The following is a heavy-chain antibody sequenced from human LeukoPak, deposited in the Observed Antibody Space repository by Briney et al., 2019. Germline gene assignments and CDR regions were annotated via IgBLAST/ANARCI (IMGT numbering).Heavy chain of an antibody. CDR3: AKVRSWAIWFGLDY. Sequence: PGGSLRLSCAGSGFSFGSHAMTWVRQAPGKGLELVSAISGNGANTYYGDSVKGRFTISRDNSKNTLFLQMTSLRVEDTAIYYCAKVRSWAIWFGLDYWGQGTVITVSS. V-gene: IGHV3-23*01. D-gene: IGHD3-10*01. J-gene: IGHJ4*02. CDR2: ISGNGANT. CDR1: GFSFGSHA.